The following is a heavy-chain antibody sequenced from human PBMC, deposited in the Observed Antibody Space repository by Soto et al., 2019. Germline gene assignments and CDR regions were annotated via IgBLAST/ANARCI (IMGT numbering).Heavy chain of an antibody. CDR3: ARDLCPLGSGSPCPRYGLDF. D-gene: IGHD3-10*01. V-gene: IGHV1-69*05. CDR1: GGTFSSYA. Sequence: GASVKVSCKASGGTFSSYAISWVRQAPGQGLEWMGGIIPIFGTANYAQKFRGRVTFTRDTSTTTAYMEVSELRSEDTAVYFCARDLCPLGSGSPCPRYGLDFWGQGTTVTVSS. CDR2: IIPIFGTA. J-gene: IGHJ6*02.